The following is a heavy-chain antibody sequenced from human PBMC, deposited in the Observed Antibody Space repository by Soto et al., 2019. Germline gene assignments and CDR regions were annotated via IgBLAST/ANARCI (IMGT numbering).Heavy chain of an antibody. CDR3: AKGPTAGR. V-gene: IGHV3-30-3*01. Sequence: GGSLRLSCAASGFTFSSYAMHWVRQAPGKGLEWVAVISYDGSNKYYADSVKGRFTISRDNSKSTLYLQMNSLRVEDTAIYYCAKGPTAGRWGQGTLVTVSS. J-gene: IGHJ4*02. CDR1: GFTFSSYA. CDR2: ISYDGSNK.